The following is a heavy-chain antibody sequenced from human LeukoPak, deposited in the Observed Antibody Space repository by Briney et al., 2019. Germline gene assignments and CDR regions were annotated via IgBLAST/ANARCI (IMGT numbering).Heavy chain of an antibody. CDR2: IYSGGST. D-gene: IGHD4-23*01. J-gene: IGHJ4*02. Sequence: PGGSLRLSCAASGFTVSSNYMSWVRQAPGKGLEWVSVIYSGGSTYYADSVKGRFTISRDNSKNTLYLQMNSLRAEDTAVYYCAKDRYGGTSPTYFHYWGQGTLVTVSS. CDR3: AKDRYGGTSPTYFHY. V-gene: IGHV3-66*02. CDR1: GFTVSSNY.